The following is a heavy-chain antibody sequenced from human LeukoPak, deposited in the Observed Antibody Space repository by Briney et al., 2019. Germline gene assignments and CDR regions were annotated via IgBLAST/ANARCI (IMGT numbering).Heavy chain of an antibody. CDR3: ARGGLSRWYYYASGSHWFDP. CDR2: ISAYNGNT. Sequence: ASVKVSCKASGYTFTSYGISWVRQAPGQGLEWMGWISAYNGNTNYAQKLQGRVTMTTDTSTSTAYMELRSLRSDDTAVYYCARGGLSRWYYYASGSHWFDPWGQGTLVTVSS. CDR1: GYTFTSYG. V-gene: IGHV1-18*01. D-gene: IGHD3-10*01. J-gene: IGHJ5*02.